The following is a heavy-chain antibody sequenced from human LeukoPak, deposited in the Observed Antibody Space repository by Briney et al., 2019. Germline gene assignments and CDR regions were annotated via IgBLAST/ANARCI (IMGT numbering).Heavy chain of an antibody. J-gene: IGHJ4*02. D-gene: IGHD4-11*01. CDR3: AKVDYNYFDY. CDR2: IRYDESDK. V-gene: IGHV3-30*02. CDR1: GFTFSSFG. Sequence: GGSLRLSCAASGFTFSSFGMHWVRQAPGKGLEWVAFIRYDESDKYYADSVKGRFTISRDNSKDTLYLQMNSLRTEDTAVYYCAKVDYNYFDYWGQGTLVTVSS.